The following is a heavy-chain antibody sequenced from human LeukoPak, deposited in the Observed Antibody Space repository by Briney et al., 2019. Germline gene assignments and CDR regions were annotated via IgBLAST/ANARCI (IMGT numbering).Heavy chain of an antibody. D-gene: IGHD3-3*01. CDR2: IYYSGST. CDR1: GGSISSYY. CDR3: ARATLGNHDFWSGYYARGHFDY. V-gene: IGHV4-59*01. J-gene: IGHJ4*02. Sequence: KTSETLSLTCTVSGGSISSYYWSWIRQPPGKGLEWIGYIYYSGSTNYNPSLKSRLTISVDTSKNQFSLKLTSVTAADTAVYYCARATLGNHDFWSGYYARGHFDYWGQGTLVTVSS.